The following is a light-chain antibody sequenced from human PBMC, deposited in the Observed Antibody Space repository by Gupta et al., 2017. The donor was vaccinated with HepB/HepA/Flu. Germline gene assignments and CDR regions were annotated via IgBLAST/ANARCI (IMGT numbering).Light chain of an antibody. J-gene: IGLJ2*01. Sequence: SNELPQPPSVSVSQGQTASITCSGDKLGDKYACWYQQKPGQSPVLVIYQDSKRPSGIPERFSGSNSGNTATLTISGTQAMDEADYYCQAWDSSTSHVVFGGGTKLTVL. CDR1: KLGDKY. CDR3: QAWDSSTSHVV. CDR2: QDS. V-gene: IGLV3-1*01.